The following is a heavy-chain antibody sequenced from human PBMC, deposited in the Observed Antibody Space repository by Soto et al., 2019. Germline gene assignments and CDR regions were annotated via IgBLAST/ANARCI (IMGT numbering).Heavy chain of an antibody. V-gene: IGHV3-30*18. CDR3: GKEGQVKNCITWGLDY. Sequence: QVQLVESGGGVVQPGRSLRLSCAASGFTFSNYGMQWVRQSPGKGLEWVAVISFDGSIKKYADSGRGRFSISRDDSKDTLSLQMNSLKVEDTAVYYCGKEGQVKNCITWGLDYWGQGSLVTVSS. D-gene: IGHD7-27*01. CDR2: ISFDGSIK. J-gene: IGHJ4*02. CDR1: GFTFSNYG.